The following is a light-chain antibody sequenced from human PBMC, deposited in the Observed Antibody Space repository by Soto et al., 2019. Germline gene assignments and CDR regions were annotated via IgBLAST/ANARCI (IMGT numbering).Light chain of an antibody. CDR3: QHYGRSPT. CDR2: GSS. J-gene: IGKJ1*01. Sequence: IVLTQSPGTLSLSPGERVSLSCRASETISSSFLAWYQQRPGQTPRLLIYGSSSRAPGIPDRFSGSGCGTDFTLTIRTLEPEDLAVYYCQHYGRSPTFGQGTIVELK. CDR1: ETISSSF. V-gene: IGKV3-20*01.